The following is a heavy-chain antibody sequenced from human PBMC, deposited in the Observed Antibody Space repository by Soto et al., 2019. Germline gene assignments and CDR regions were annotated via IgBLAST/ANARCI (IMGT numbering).Heavy chain of an antibody. D-gene: IGHD3-9*01. Sequence: SVKVSCKASGGTFSSYAISWVRQAPGQGLEWMGGIIPIFGTANYAQKFQGRVTITADESTSTAYMELSSLRSEDTAVYYCARDLVGMTGYYTAKYGMDVWGQGTTVTVSS. CDR3: ARDLVGMTGYYTAKYGMDV. V-gene: IGHV1-69*13. J-gene: IGHJ6*02. CDR2: IIPIFGTA. CDR1: GGTFSSYA.